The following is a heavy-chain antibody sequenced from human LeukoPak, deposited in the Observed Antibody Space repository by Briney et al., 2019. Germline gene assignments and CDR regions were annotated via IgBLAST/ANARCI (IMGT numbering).Heavy chain of an antibody. CDR3: ARASGGYYNNWFDP. CDR2: IYYTASA. CDR1: GASISTYY. V-gene: IGHV4-59*01. Sequence: SETLSLTCTVSGASISTYYWSWIRQPPGKGLEWMGYIYYTASANYNPSLKSRVTISVDTSKNQFSLRLSSVTAADTAVYYCARASGGYYNNWFDPWGQGTLVTVSS. J-gene: IGHJ5*02. D-gene: IGHD3-22*01.